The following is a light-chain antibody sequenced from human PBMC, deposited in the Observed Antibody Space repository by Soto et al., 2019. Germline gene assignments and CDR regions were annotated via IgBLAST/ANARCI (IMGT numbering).Light chain of an antibody. CDR2: VGS. J-gene: IGKJ4*02. V-gene: IGKV2-28*01. CDR1: QSLLYSNGYIY. CDR3: MQSRQFPRT. Sequence: DVVLTQSPLSLPVTPGEPASISCRSSQSLLYSNGYIYLDWYVQKPGQSPQLLIFVGSNRASGVXDXSSGSVSGTDFTLSISRVEADDVAVYYCMQSRQFPRTFGGGTKVEIK.